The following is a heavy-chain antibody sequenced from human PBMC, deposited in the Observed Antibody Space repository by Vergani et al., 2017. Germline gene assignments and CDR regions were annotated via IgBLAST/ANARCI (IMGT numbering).Heavy chain of an antibody. CDR1: GFTFSSYG. CDR3: AREPQPRYWYFDL. V-gene: IGHV3-30*03. CDR2: ISYDGSNK. Sequence: QVQLVESGGGVVQPGRSLRLSCAASGFTFSSYGMHWVRQAPGKGLEWVAVISYDGSNKYYADSVKGRFNISRDNSKNTLYLQMNSLRAEDTAVYYCAREPQPRYWYFDLWGRGTLVTVSS. J-gene: IGHJ2*01.